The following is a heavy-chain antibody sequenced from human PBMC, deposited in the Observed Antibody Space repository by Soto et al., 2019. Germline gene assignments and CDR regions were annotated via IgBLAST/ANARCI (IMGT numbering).Heavy chain of an antibody. Sequence: EVQLVESGGGLVQPGRSLRLSCAASGFTLDDYAMHWVRQAPGKGLEWVSRISWNSGDIGYADTVKGRFTISRDNAKNXLYLQMNSLRAEDTALYYCAKEGRASSRWYGWFDPWGQGTLVTVSS. V-gene: IGHV3-9*01. J-gene: IGHJ5*02. CDR3: AKEGRASSRWYGWFDP. D-gene: IGHD6-13*01. CDR1: GFTLDDYA. CDR2: ISWNSGDI.